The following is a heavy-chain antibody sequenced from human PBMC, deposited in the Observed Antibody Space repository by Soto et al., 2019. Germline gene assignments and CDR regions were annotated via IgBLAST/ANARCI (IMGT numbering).Heavy chain of an antibody. CDR1: GFTFYNYA. CDR2: ISGGGGST. V-gene: IGHV3-23*01. D-gene: IGHD2-21*02. J-gene: IGHJ6*01. Sequence: VQLLESGGGSVQPGGSLRLSCAASGFTFYNYAMNWVRQAPGKGLEWVSAISGGGGSTYYADSVKGRFTISRDTSTSTLYLQMDSLGAEDTAIYYCAIPYAYCGGDCYWYCYYGMDVW. CDR3: AIPYAYCGGDCYWYCYYGMDV.